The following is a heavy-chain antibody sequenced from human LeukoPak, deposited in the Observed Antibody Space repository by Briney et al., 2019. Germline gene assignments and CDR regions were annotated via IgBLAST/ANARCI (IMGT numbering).Heavy chain of an antibody. J-gene: IGHJ5*02. CDR2: IIPILGIA. CDR3: AREKDSYGLESNWFDP. CDR1: GGTFSSYT. Sequence: SVKVSCKASGGTFSSYTISWVRQAPGQGLEWMGRIIPILGIANYAQKCQGRVTITADKSTSTAYMGLSSLRSEDTAVYYCAREKDSYGLESNWFDPWGQGTLVTVSS. D-gene: IGHD5-18*01. V-gene: IGHV1-69*04.